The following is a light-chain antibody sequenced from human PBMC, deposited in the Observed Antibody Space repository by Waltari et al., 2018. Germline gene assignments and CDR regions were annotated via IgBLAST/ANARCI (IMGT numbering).Light chain of an antibody. J-gene: IGLJ1*01. CDR2: DGS. Sequence: QSALTQPRSVYGSPGQSVTISCAGTSSDAGGYNYVSWYKQHQGKAPKLMIDDGSKRPSGVPDRFSGSKSGNTASLTISVLQAEDEADYYCCSYAGSYTFLFGTGTKVTVL. V-gene: IGLV2-11*01. CDR1: SSDAGGYNY. CDR3: CSYAGSYTFL.